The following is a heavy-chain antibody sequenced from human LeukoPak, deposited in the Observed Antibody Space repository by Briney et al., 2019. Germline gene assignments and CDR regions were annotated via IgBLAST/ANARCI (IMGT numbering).Heavy chain of an antibody. CDR1: GGSISSYY. CDR2: IYTSGST. J-gene: IGHJ3*02. CDR3: ARDMVAVAGPYFNAFDI. D-gene: IGHD6-19*01. Sequence: SETLSLTCTVSGGSISSYYWSWIRQPAGKGLEWIGRIYTSGSTNYNPSLKSRVTMSVDTSKNQFSLKLSSVTAADTAVYYCARDMVAVAGPYFNAFDIWGQGTMVTVSS. V-gene: IGHV4-4*07.